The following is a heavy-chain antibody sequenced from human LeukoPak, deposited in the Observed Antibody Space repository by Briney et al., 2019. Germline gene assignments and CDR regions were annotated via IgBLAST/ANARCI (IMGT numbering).Heavy chain of an antibody. D-gene: IGHD1-1*01. Sequence: ASVTDSFMASGYTFTSYGISWVRQAPGQGVEWMGWISAYNGNTNYAQKLQGRVTMTTDTSTSTAYMELRSLRSDDTAVYYCARRQLEPHWFDPWGQGTLVTVSS. J-gene: IGHJ5*02. CDR1: GYTFTSYG. CDR2: ISAYNGNT. V-gene: IGHV1-18*01. CDR3: ARRQLEPHWFDP.